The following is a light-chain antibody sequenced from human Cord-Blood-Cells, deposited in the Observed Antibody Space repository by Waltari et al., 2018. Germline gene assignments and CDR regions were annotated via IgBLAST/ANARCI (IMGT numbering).Light chain of an antibody. V-gene: IGLV2-11*01. CDR3: CSYAGSYTWV. CDR2: DVS. CDR1: RSDVGGYNY. J-gene: IGLJ3*02. Sequence: QSALTQPRSVSVSPGQSVTISCTGTRSDVGGYNYVSWYQQHPGKDPKLMIYDVSKRPSGVPDRFSGSKSGNTASLTISGLQAEDEADYYCCSYAGSYTWVFGGGTKLTVL.